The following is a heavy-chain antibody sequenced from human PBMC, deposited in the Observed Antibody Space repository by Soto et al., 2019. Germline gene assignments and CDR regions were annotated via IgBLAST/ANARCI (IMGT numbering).Heavy chain of an antibody. J-gene: IGHJ3*02. D-gene: IGHD3-10*01. V-gene: IGHV1-18*04. CDR1: GYIFTSYG. Sequence: AASVKVSCKASGYIFTSYGISWVRQAPGQGLEWMGWISVSSGKTNYAQKVEGRVTVTTDTSTRTAYMELRSLRSDDTAVYYCARSSISMDRGFIITGRGDAFDIWGQGTMVTVS. CDR3: ARSSISMDRGFIITGRGDAFDI. CDR2: ISVSSGKT.